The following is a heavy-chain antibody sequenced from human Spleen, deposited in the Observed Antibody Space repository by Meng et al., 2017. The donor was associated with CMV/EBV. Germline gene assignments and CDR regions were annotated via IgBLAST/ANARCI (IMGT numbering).Heavy chain of an antibody. CDR2: IRYDGSNK. D-gene: IGHD4-17*01. CDR3: ATVTTDY. Sequence: GGSLRLSCAASGFTFSTYPMHWVRQAPGKGLEWVAFIRYDGSNKYYADSVKGRFTISRDNSKNTLYLQMNSLRAEDTAVYYCATVTTDYWGQGTLVTVSS. CDR1: GFTFSTYP. V-gene: IGHV3-30*02. J-gene: IGHJ4*02.